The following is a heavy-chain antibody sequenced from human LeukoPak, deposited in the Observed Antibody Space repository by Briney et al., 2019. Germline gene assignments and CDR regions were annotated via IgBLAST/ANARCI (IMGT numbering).Heavy chain of an antibody. CDR3: ARAMMRVVPAAPLGY. D-gene: IGHD2-2*01. Sequence: RASVKVSCKASGYTFTSYYMHWVRQAPGQGLEWMGIINPSGGSTSYAQKFQGRVTMTRDTSTSTVYMELSSLRSEDTAVYYCARAMMRVVPAAPLGYWGQGTLVTVSS. CDR1: GYTFTSYY. V-gene: IGHV1-46*01. J-gene: IGHJ4*02. CDR2: INPSGGST.